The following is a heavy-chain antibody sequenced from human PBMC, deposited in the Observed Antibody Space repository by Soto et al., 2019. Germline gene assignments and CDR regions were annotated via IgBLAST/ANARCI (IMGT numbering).Heavy chain of an antibody. CDR2: IYYSGST. CDR3: ARRRGYSGYDYAFDI. Sequence: SETLSLTCTVSGGSISSYYWSWIRQPPGKGLEWIGYIYYSGSTNYNPSLKSRVTISVDTSKIQFSLKLSSVTTADTAVYYCARRRGYSGYDYAFDIWGQGTMVTVSS. D-gene: IGHD5-12*01. CDR1: GGSISSYY. J-gene: IGHJ3*02. V-gene: IGHV4-59*01.